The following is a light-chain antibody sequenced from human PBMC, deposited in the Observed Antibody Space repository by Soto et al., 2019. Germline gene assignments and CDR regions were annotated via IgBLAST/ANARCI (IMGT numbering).Light chain of an antibody. Sequence: QSVLTQPPSASGSPGQSVTISCTGTSSDVGGYNYISWYQHHPGKAPKLMIYEVNKRPSGISNRFSGSKSVNTASLTISGLQPEDEAHYYCSSYTSDNRDYVFGTGTKVTVL. CDR3: SSYTSDNRDYV. CDR1: SSDVGGYNY. CDR2: EVN. J-gene: IGLJ1*01. V-gene: IGLV2-14*01.